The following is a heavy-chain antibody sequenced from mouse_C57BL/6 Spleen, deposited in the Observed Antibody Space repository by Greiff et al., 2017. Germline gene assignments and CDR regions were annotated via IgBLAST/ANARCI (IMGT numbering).Heavy chain of an antibody. CDR3: AREGGYSPLAY. Sequence: EVKLVESGPVLVKPGASVKMSCKASGYTFTDYYMNWVKQSHGKSLEWIGVINPYNGGTSYNQKFKGKATLTVDKSSSTAYMELNSLTSEDSAVYYCAREGGYSPLAYWGQGTLVTVSA. CDR2: INPYNGGT. V-gene: IGHV1-19*01. CDR1: GYTFTDYY. J-gene: IGHJ3*01. D-gene: IGHD2-3*01.